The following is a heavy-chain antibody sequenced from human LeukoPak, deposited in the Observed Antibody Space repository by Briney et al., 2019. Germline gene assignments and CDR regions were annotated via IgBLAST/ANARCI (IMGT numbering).Heavy chain of an antibody. CDR1: GFTFSSYG. D-gene: IGHD6-13*01. CDR2: ISSSSSTI. J-gene: IGHJ6*03. V-gene: IGHV3-48*01. CDR3: AKSGAAAGIYYYYMDV. Sequence: GGSLRLSCAASGFTFSSYGMTWVRQAPGKGLEWVSYISSSSSTIYYADSVKGRFTISRDNAKNSLYLQLNSLRAEDTALYYCAKSGAAAGIYYYYMDVWGKGTTVTISS.